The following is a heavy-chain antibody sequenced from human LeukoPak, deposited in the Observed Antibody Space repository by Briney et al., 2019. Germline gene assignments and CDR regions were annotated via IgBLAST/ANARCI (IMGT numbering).Heavy chain of an antibody. Sequence: PSETLSLTCTVSGASISSPGYYWGWIRQPPGKGLEWIGNIYYTESTYYNPSLKSRVTISVDTSKNQFSLKLSSVTAADTAVYYCARGNSYEAFDYWGQGTLVTVSS. V-gene: IGHV4-39*01. J-gene: IGHJ4*02. CDR2: IYYTEST. CDR1: GASISSPGYY. D-gene: IGHD3-3*01. CDR3: ARGNSYEAFDY.